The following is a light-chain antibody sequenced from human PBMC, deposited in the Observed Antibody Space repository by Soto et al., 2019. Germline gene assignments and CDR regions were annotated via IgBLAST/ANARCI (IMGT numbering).Light chain of an antibody. CDR3: QSYDTNFHRI. V-gene: IGLV6-57*01. CDR2: EDR. CDR1: SGSIASNY. Sequence: NFMLTQPHSVSESPGKTVTISCTRSSGSIASNYVQWYQQRPGSSPTTVIYEDRLRPSGVPGRFSGSIDSSSNSASLTISRLKTEDEADYYCQSYDTNFHRIFGGGTKLTVL. J-gene: IGLJ2*01.